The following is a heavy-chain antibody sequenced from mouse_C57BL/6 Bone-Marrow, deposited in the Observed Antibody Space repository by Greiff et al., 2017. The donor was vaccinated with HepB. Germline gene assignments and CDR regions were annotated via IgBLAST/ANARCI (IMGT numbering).Heavy chain of an antibody. V-gene: IGHV1-52*01. Sequence: QVQLKQPGAELVRPGSSVKLSCKASGYTFTSYWMHWVKQRPKQGLEWIGNIDPSDSETHYNQKFKDKATLTVDKSSSTAYMQLSSLTSEDSAVYYCARIGVVAPDYWGQGTTLTVSS. J-gene: IGHJ2*01. D-gene: IGHD1-1*01. CDR1: GYTFTSYW. CDR2: IDPSDSET. CDR3: ARIGVVAPDY.